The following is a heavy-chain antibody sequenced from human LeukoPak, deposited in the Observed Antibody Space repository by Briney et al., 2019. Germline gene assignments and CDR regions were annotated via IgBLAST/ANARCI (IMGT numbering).Heavy chain of an antibody. CDR3: ARCVMGYTGYDFDY. D-gene: IGHD5-12*01. J-gene: IGHJ4*02. V-gene: IGHV3-21*01. CDR2: ISSSSSYI. CDR1: RFTFSSYS. Sequence: GGSLRLSCAASRFTFSSYSMNWVRQAPGKGLEWVSFISSSSSYIYYADSLKGRFTISRDNAKNSLYLQMNSLRAEDTAVYYCARCVMGYTGYDFDYWGQGTLVTVSS.